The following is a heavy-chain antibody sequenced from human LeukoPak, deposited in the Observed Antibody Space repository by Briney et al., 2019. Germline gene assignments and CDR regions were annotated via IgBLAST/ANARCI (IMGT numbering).Heavy chain of an antibody. CDR2: SNSEGRST. CDR1: GFTFSSYW. J-gene: IGHJ4*02. V-gene: IGHV3-74*01. CDR3: TRDVWGDRDGFFEY. Sequence: PRGSLRLSCAASGFTFSSYWMHWVRQVPGKGLVWVARSNSEGRSTRYGEYVRGRFAISRDNATNTLYLQMNSLRAEDTAVYYCTRDVWGDRDGFFEYWGQGTLVTVSS. D-gene: IGHD5-24*01.